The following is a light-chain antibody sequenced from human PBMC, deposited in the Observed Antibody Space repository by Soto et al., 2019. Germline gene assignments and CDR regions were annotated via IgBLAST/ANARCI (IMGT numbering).Light chain of an antibody. CDR2: EVS. Sequence: QSVLTQPASVSGSPGQSITISCTGTSSDVGSYNLVSWYQQHPGKAPKLMIYEVSKRPPGVSNRFPGSKSGNTASLTISGLQAEDEADYYCCSYAGSSTSFGTGTKVTVL. CDR1: SSDVGSYNL. J-gene: IGLJ1*01. CDR3: CSYAGSSTS. V-gene: IGLV2-23*02.